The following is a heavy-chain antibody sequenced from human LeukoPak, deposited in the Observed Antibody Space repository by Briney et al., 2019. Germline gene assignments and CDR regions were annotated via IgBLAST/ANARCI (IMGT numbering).Heavy chain of an antibody. Sequence: GGSLRLSCAASGFTFSSYAMSWVRQAPGKGLEWVSAISGSGGSTYYADSVKGRFTISRDNSKNTLYLQMNSLRAEDTAVYYCAKEPPYYYDSSGRYFDYWGQGTLVTVSS. CDR3: AKEPPYYYDSSGRYFDY. V-gene: IGHV3-23*01. D-gene: IGHD3-22*01. CDR2: ISGSGGST. CDR1: GFTFSSYA. J-gene: IGHJ4*02.